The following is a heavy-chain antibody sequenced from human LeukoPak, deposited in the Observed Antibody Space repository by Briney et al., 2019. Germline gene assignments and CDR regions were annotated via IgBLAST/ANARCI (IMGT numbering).Heavy chain of an antibody. CDR2: INHSGST. D-gene: IGHD3-10*01. J-gene: IGHJ4*02. Sequence: PSETLSLTCAVYGGSFSGYYWSWIRQPPGKGLEWIGEINHSGSTNYNPSLKSRVTISVDTSKNQFSLKLSSVTAADTAVYYCARLAHYYGSGSYYMRDPKFDYWGQGTLVTVSS. CDR3: ARLAHYYGSGSYYMRDPKFDY. CDR1: GGSFSGYY. V-gene: IGHV4-34*01.